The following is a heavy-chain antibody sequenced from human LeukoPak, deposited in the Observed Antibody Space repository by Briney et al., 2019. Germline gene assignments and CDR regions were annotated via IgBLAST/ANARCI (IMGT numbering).Heavy chain of an antibody. CDR1: GGSISGSSYY. D-gene: IGHD3-22*01. V-gene: IGHV4-39*07. Sequence: SETLSLTCTVSGGSISGSSYYWGWIRQPPGKGLEWIGSIYYSGSTYYNPSLKSRVTISVDTSKNRFSLKLSSVTAADTAMYYCARATDASSGYFWFDPWGQGTLVTVSS. J-gene: IGHJ5*02. CDR3: ARATDASSGYFWFDP. CDR2: IYYSGST.